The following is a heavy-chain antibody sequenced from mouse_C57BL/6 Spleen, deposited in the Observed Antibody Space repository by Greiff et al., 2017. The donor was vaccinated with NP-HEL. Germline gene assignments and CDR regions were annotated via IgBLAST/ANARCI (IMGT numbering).Heavy chain of an antibody. D-gene: IGHD1-1*02. J-gene: IGHJ4*01. CDR3: ARGYYGLYYAMDY. V-gene: IGHV1-69*01. Sequence: QVQLQQSGAELVMPGASVKLSCKASGYTFTSYWMHWVKQRPGQGLEWIGEIDPSDSYTNYNQKFKGKSTLTVDKSSSTAYMQLSSLTSEDSAVYYCARGYYGLYYAMDYWGQGTSVTVSS. CDR1: GYTFTSYW. CDR2: IDPSDSYT.